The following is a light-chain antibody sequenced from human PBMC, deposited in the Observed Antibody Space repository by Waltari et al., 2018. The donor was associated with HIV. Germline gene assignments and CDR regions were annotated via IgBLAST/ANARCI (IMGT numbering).Light chain of an antibody. J-gene: IGLJ1*01. V-gene: IGLV2-11*01. CDR3: SSHAVISTYV. CDR1: SSDVGNYDF. CDR2: DVT. Sequence: QSALTQPRSMSGSPGQSVTISCTGTSSDVGNYDFVSWYQQHPGKAPRLLIFDVTKRPSGVPDRFSGSKSGNTASLTISGLQADDEADYFCSSHAVISTYVFGVGTTVTVL.